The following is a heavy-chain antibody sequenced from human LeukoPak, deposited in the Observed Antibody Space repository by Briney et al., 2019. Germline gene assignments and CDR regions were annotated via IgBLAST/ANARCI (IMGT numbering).Heavy chain of an antibody. CDR2: ISTNGDRT. D-gene: IGHD2-15*01. CDR1: GLTFSNYA. V-gene: IGHV3-23*01. Sequence: PGGSLRLSCAASGLTFSNYAMTWVRQAPGKGLEWVSAISTNGDRTYYADSVKGRFSISRDNSKNTVYLQMSSLRGEDTAVYHCAKEHCSGGSCYSGYWGQGALVTVSS. J-gene: IGHJ4*02. CDR3: AKEHCSGGSCYSGY.